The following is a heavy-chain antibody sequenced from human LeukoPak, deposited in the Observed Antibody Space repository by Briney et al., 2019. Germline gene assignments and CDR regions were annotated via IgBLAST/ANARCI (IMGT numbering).Heavy chain of an antibody. D-gene: IGHD3-10*01. J-gene: IGHJ6*02. V-gene: IGHV3-23*01. CDR3: AKRGGWLDYYYGMDV. CDR2: ISGSGGST. CDR1: GFTFSGYA. Sequence: GGSLRLSCAASGFTFSGYAMSWVRQAPGKGLEWVSAISGSGGSTYYADSVKGRFTISRDNSKNTLYLQMNSLRAEDTAVYYCAKRGGWLDYYYGMDVWGQGTTVTVSS.